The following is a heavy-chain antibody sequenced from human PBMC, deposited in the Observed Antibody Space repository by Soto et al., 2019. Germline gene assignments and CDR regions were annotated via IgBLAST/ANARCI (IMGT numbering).Heavy chain of an antibody. CDR3: ARRGSGSYYDS. CDR2: ISGSGDST. V-gene: IGHV3-23*01. CDR1: GFTFSSYA. Sequence: EVQLLESGGGLVQPGGSLRLSCAASGFTFSSYAMRWVRQAPGKGLEWVSSISGSGDSTYYADSVKGRFTISRDNSKNTLYLKMNSLRAEDTAVYYCARRGSGSYYDSWGQGTLVTVSS. J-gene: IGHJ4*02. D-gene: IGHD1-26*01.